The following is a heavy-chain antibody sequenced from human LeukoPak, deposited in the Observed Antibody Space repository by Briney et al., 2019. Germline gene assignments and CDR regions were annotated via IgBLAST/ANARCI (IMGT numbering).Heavy chain of an antibody. V-gene: IGHV1-18*01. D-gene: IGHD4-17*01. CDR1: GYTFTTYG. CDR3: AKTSSIDGDYSPFFDY. Sequence: ASVKVSCKASGYTFTTYGISWVRRAPGQGLEWMGWISAYNGDTNYAQKLQGRVTMTPDTSTSTAYMELRILRSDDTAMYYCAKTSSIDGDYSPFFDYWGQGTLVTVSS. J-gene: IGHJ4*02. CDR2: ISAYNGDT.